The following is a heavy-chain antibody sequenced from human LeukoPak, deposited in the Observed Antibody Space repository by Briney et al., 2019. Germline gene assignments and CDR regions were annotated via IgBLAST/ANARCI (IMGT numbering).Heavy chain of an antibody. J-gene: IGHJ4*02. CDR3: ARWDPTYDIAASGTSNYY. D-gene: IGHD6-13*01. CDR2: INPNSGGT. CDR1: GYTFTDYY. V-gene: IGHV1-2*02. Sequence: ASVTVSCTASGYTFTDYYMHWVRQAPGQGLEWMGWINPNSGGTNYAQKFQGRVTMTRDTSISTAYMELSRLRSDATAVYYCARWDPTYDIAASGTSNYYWGQGTLVTVSS.